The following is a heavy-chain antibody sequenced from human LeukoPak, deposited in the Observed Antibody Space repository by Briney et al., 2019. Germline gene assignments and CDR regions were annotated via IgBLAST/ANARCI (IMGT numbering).Heavy chain of an antibody. D-gene: IGHD4/OR15-4a*01. CDR2: IYYSGST. Sequence: NPSETLSLTCTVSGGSIRSYYWSWIRQAPGKGLEWIGYIYYSGSTNYNPSLKSRVTISVDTSKNQFSLKLSSVTAADTAVYYCARLLNLVWWQFDYWGQGTLVTVSS. CDR3: ARLLNLVWWQFDY. J-gene: IGHJ4*02. V-gene: IGHV4-59*01. CDR1: GGSIRSYY.